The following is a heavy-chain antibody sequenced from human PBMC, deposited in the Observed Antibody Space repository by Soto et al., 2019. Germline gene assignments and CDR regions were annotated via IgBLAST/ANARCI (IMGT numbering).Heavy chain of an antibody. CDR2: IDSSSATI. J-gene: IGHJ4*02. CDR1: GFTLSRYS. CDR3: ARGGVTTIFGDS. Sequence: EVQLVESGGGLVQPGGSLRVSCAASGFTLSRYSMNWVRQAPGKGLEWLSYIDSSSATIYYAASVKGRFIISRDNGKNSHYLQMNSLRGEDTAVYYCARGGVTTIFGDSWGQGTLVTVSS. D-gene: IGHD5-12*01. V-gene: IGHV3-48*01.